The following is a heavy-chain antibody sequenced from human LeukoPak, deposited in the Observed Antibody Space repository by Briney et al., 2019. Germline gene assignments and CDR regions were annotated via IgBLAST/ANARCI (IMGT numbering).Heavy chain of an antibody. J-gene: IGHJ3*02. D-gene: IGHD5-18*01. V-gene: IGHV3-7*03. CDR1: GFTFSSYW. CDR3: ARERDTAMVRSGAFDI. Sequence: TGGSLRLSCAASGFTFSSYWMSWVRQAPGKGLEWVANIKQDGSEKYYVDSVKGRFTISRDNAKNSLYLQMNSLRAEDTAVYYCARERDTAMVRSGAFDIWGQGTTVTVSS. CDR2: IKQDGSEK.